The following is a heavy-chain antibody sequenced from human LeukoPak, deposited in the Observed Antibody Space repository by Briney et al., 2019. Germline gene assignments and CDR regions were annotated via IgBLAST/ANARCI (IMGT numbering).Heavy chain of an antibody. CDR2: ISTYNGNT. J-gene: IGHJ4*02. CDR1: GYTFNSHG. D-gene: IGHD2-15*01. CDR3: ARLLPLGGFDY. Sequence: GASVKVSCKASGYTFNSHGITWVRQAPGQGLEWMGWISTYNGNTNYAQKLQGRVTITTDTSTSTVYMELRSLRSDDTAVYYCARLLPLGGFDYWGQGTLVTVSS. V-gene: IGHV1-18*01.